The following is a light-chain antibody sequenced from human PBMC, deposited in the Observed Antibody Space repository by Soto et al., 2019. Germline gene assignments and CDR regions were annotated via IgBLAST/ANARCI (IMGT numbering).Light chain of an antibody. Sequence: IQMTQSPSTLSASVGDRVTITCRASQSISSWLAWYQQKPGKAPKIMIYDASSLESGVPSRFRGSGSGTEFTLTITSLKPDDFATYYCQQYNSYPWTFGQGTKVDIK. CDR3: QQYNSYPWT. J-gene: IGKJ1*01. CDR1: QSISSW. V-gene: IGKV1-5*01. CDR2: DAS.